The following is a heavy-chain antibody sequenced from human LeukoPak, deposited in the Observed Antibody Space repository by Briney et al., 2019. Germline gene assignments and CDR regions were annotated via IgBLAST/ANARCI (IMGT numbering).Heavy chain of an antibody. CDR3: AKNVLLWFGEGLY. Sequence: PGGSLRLSCAASGFTLSIYAMSCGPHAPGKGLEWVSAISGSGGSTYYTDSVRRGFTISRDNSKNTLYLHMSSLRSQDPAVYYSAKNVLLWFGEGLYWGQDPLLRVSS. V-gene: IGHV3-23*01. D-gene: IGHD3-10*01. J-gene: IGHJ1*01. CDR2: ISGSGGST. CDR1: GFTLSIYA.